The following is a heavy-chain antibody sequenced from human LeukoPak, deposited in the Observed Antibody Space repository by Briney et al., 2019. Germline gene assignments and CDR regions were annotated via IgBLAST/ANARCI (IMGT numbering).Heavy chain of an antibody. CDR2: IYYSGTT. CDR1: GGSISSYY. D-gene: IGHD6-13*01. V-gene: IGHV4-59*01. CDR3: ARGVYIAAAQYGY. Sequence: SETLSLTCTVSGGSISSYYGSWIRQPPGKGLEWIGYIYYSGTTNYNPSLKSRVTISVDTSKNQFSLKLSSVTAADTAVYYCARGVYIAAAQYGYWGQGTLVTVSS. J-gene: IGHJ4*02.